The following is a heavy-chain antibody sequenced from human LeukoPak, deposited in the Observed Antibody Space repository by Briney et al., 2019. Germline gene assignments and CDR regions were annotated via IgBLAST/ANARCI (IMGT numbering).Heavy chain of an antibody. CDR3: AKAPATGEGYYFYYMDV. CDR2: VNGRGATT. Sequence: GGSLRLSCAASGFTFSNYAMSWVRQAPGKGPEWVASVNGRGATTYYADSVRGRFTISRDNSKNTLYLQMISLGADDTAVYFCAKAPATGEGYYFYYMDVWGKGTTVTVSS. J-gene: IGHJ6*03. V-gene: IGHV3-23*01. CDR1: GFTFSNYA. D-gene: IGHD7-27*01.